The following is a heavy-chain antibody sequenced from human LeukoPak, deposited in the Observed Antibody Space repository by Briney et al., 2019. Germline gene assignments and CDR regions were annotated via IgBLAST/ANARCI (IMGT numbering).Heavy chain of an antibody. V-gene: IGHV4-59*01. D-gene: IGHD3-22*01. CDR2: IYYSWST. CDR3: VRVAGPYYYDSSCPFEY. J-gene: IGHJ4*02. CDR1: GFSIISYY. Sequence: SEALSLTCTGSGFSIISYYLSWIRQPPGKGLEWVGDIYYSWSTNYNPSLKNRATISVDKSKNQFSLKLSSVTDADRAVYDCVRVAGPYYYDSSCPFEYWGKGYVVTVS.